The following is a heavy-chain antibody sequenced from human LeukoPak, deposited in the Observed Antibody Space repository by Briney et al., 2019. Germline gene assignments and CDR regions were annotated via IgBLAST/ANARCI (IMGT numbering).Heavy chain of an antibody. CDR3: AIVVAARQGTIDP. CDR1: GFTFRSYA. V-gene: IGHV3-23*01. Sequence: SLRPSCAASGFTFRSYAMSWVRQAPGKGLECVSSISGSGGTTSDADSVKGRFTISRHNSKSTLYVQMNSLRAEDTAVYYCAIVVAARQGTIDPWGQGTLVTISS. J-gene: IGHJ5*02. CDR2: ISGSGGTT. D-gene: IGHD6-6*01.